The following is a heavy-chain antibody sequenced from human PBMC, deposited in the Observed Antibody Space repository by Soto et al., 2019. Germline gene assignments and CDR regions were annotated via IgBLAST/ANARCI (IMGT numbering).Heavy chain of an antibody. Sequence: QVQLQQWGAGLLKPSETLSLTCAVYGGSFSGYYWSWIRQPPGKGLEWIGEINHSGSTNYNPSLKSRVTISVDPSKNQFSLKLSSVTAADTAVYYCARTSITGNDNWFDPWGQGTLVTVSS. J-gene: IGHJ5*02. V-gene: IGHV4-34*01. D-gene: IGHD1-20*01. CDR3: ARTSITGNDNWFDP. CDR1: GGSFSGYY. CDR2: INHSGST.